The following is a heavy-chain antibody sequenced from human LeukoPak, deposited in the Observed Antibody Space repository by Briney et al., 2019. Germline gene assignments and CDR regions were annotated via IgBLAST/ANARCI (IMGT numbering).Heavy chain of an antibody. CDR1: GFTFSSYD. V-gene: IGHV3-13*01. J-gene: IGHJ1*01. CDR2: IGTAGDT. Sequence: GGSLRLSCAASGFTFSSYDMHWVRHATGKGLEWVLAIGTAGDTYYPGSVKGRFTISRENAKNSLYLQMNSLRAGDTAVYYCARGPDCSGGSCYGRFQYFQHWGQGTLVTVSS. D-gene: IGHD2-15*01. CDR3: ARGPDCSGGSCYGRFQYFQH.